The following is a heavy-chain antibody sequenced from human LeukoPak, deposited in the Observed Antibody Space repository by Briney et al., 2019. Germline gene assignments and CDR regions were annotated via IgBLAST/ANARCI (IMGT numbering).Heavy chain of an antibody. D-gene: IGHD3-10*01. J-gene: IGHJ4*02. CDR2: ISWNRGSI. V-gene: IGHV3-9*01. CDR3: AKHTLAAVWFGAFDS. CDR1: GFTFDNYA. Sequence: GGSLRLSCAVSGFTFDNYAMRWVRQAPGEGLEWVAGISWNRGSITYADSVKGRFTISRDNAKNSLYLQMNSLRAEDTALYYCAKHTLAAVWFGAFDSWGQGTLVTVSS.